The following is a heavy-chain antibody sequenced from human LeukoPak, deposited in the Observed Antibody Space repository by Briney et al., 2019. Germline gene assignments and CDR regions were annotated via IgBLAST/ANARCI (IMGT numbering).Heavy chain of an antibody. CDR2: IYYSGST. Sequence: PSETLSLTCTVSGGSISSSSYYWGWIRQPPGKGLECIGSIYYSGSTYYNPSLKSRVTISVGTSKNQFSLKLSSVTAADTAVYYCATTPYRWLNWFDPWGQGTLVTVSS. CDR3: ATTPYRWLNWFDP. D-gene: IGHD5-24*01. J-gene: IGHJ5*02. V-gene: IGHV4-39*01. CDR1: GGSISSSSYY.